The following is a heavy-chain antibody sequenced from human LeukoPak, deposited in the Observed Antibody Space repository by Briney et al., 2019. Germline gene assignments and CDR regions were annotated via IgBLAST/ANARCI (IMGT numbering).Heavy chain of an antibody. CDR3: ARAPPIAVAGTGWFDP. Sequence: SQTLSLTCTVSGGSISSGSYYWSWIRQPAGKGLEWIGRIYTSGSTNYNPSLKSRVTISVDTSKNQFSLKLSSVTAADTAVYYCARAPPIAVAGTGWFDPWGPGTLVTVSS. CDR1: GGSISSGSYY. V-gene: IGHV4-61*02. J-gene: IGHJ5*02. CDR2: IYTSGST. D-gene: IGHD6-19*01.